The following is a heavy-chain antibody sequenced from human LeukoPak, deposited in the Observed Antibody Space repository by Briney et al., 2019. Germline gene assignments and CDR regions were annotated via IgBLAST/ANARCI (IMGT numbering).Heavy chain of an antibody. Sequence: SETLSLTCTVSGDSISSSSYYWGWIRQPPGKGLEWIGNIYYTGSTYYNPSLKSRVTISVDTSKNQFSLKLSSVTAADTAVYYFARGDPDSSGYYSFDYWGQGTLVTVSS. J-gene: IGHJ4*02. CDR3: ARGDPDSSGYYSFDY. CDR2: IYYTGST. V-gene: IGHV4-39*01. CDR1: GDSISSSSYY. D-gene: IGHD3-22*01.